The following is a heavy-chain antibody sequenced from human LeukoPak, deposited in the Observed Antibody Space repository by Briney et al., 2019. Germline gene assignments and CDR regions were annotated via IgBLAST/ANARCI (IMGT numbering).Heavy chain of an antibody. CDR2: IYSGGST. V-gene: IGHV3-53*01. J-gene: IGHJ6*03. Sequence: GGSLRLSCAASGFTVSSNYMSWVRQAPGKGLEWVSVIYSGGSTYYAASVKGRFTISRDNSKNTLYLQMNSLRAEDTAVYYCASGSESYRTPYYYMDVWGTGTTVTVSS. CDR1: GFTVSSNY. D-gene: IGHD3-10*01. CDR3: ASGSESYRTPYYYMDV.